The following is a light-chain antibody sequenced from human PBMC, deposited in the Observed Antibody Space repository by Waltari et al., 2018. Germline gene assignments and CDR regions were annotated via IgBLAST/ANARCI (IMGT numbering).Light chain of an antibody. V-gene: IGKV4-1*01. CDR1: QSVLYSSNNKNY. CDR3: QQYYSTPLT. Sequence: DFVMTQSPDSLAVSLGERATINCKSSQSVLYSSNNKNYLAWYQQKPGQPPHVLIHWASTRESGVPDRFSGSGSGTDFTLTISSLQAEDVAVYYCQQYYSTPLTFGGGTKVEIK. CDR2: WAS. J-gene: IGKJ4*01.